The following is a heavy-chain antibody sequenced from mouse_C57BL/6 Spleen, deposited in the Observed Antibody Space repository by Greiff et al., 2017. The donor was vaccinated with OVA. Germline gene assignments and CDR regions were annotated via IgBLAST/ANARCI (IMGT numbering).Heavy chain of an antibody. Sequence: QVQLQQSGAELVKPGASVKISCKASGYAFSSYWMNWVKQRPGKGLEWIGQIYPGDGDTNYNGKFKGKATLTADKASSTAYMQLSSLTSEDSAVYFCARSEGNSPAWFAYWGQGTLVTVSA. CDR2: IYPGDGDT. J-gene: IGHJ3*01. CDR1: GYAFSSYW. V-gene: IGHV1-80*01. CDR3: ARSEGNSPAWFAY. D-gene: IGHD2-1*01.